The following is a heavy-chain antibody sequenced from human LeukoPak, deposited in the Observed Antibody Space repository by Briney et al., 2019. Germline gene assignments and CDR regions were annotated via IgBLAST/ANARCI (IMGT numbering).Heavy chain of an antibody. Sequence: ASVKVSCKASGYTFTGYYMHWVRQAPGQGLEWMGWINPNSGGTNYAQKFQGRVTMTRDTSISTAYMELSRLRSDDTAVYYCARDFLSVTGIDYWGQGTLVTVSS. J-gene: IGHJ4*02. CDR1: GYTFTGYY. CDR3: ARDFLSVTGIDY. CDR2: INPNSGGT. D-gene: IGHD3-10*01. V-gene: IGHV1-2*02.